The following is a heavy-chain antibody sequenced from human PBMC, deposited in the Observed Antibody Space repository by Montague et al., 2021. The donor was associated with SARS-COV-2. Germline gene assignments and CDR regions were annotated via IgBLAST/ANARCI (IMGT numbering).Heavy chain of an antibody. D-gene: IGHD6-13*01. CDR1: GGSFSGYY. V-gene: IGHV4-34*01. CDR2: INHSGST. CDR3: ARDRYSSSWYGQKYYFDY. J-gene: IGHJ4*02. Sequence: SETLSLTCAVYGGSFSGYYWSWIRQPPGKRLEWIGEINHSGSTNYNPSLKSRVTISVDTSKNQFSLKPSSVTAADTAVYYCARDRYSSSWYGQKYYFDYWGQGTLVTVSS.